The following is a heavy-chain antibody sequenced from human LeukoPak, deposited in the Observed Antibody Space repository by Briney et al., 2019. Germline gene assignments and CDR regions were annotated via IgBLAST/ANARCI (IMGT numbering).Heavy chain of an antibody. D-gene: IGHD3-22*01. CDR1: GFTFSSYA. J-gene: IGHJ4*02. V-gene: IGHV3-30*02. CDR3: ARARITMIVVDSFDY. Sequence: GGSLRLSCAASGFTFSSYAMHWVRQAPGKGLEWVTFIQYDGTNKYYADSVKGRFTISRDNSKNTLYLQMNSLRAEDTAVYYCARARITMIVVDSFDYWGQGTLVTVSS. CDR2: IQYDGTNK.